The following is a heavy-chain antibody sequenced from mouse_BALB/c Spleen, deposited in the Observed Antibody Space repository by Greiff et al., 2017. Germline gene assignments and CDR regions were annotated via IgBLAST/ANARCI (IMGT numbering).Heavy chain of an antibody. CDR1: GYTFTDYN. V-gene: IGHV1-18*01. CDR3: ARSSSFYYYAMDY. CDR2: INPNNGGT. Sequence: EVQLQQSGPELVKPGASVKIPCKASGYTFTDYNMDWVKQSHGKSLEWIGDINPNNGGTIYNQKFKGKATLTVDKSSSTAYMELRSLTSEDTAVYYCARSSSFYYYAMDYWGQGTSVTVSS. J-gene: IGHJ4*01. D-gene: IGHD6-1*01.